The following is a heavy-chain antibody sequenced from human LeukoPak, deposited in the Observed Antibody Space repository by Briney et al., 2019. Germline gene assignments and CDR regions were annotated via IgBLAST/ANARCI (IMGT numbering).Heavy chain of an antibody. CDR2: IYHSGST. Sequence: SETLSLTCTVSGYSMSSGYYWGWIRQPPGKGLEWIGSIYHSGSTYYNPSLKSRVTISVDTSKNQFSLKLSSVTDADTAVYYCARARYYYDSSGNSGWYFDYWGQGTLVTVSS. V-gene: IGHV4-38-2*02. CDR3: ARARYYYDSSGNSGWYFDY. J-gene: IGHJ4*02. D-gene: IGHD3-22*01. CDR1: GYSMSSGYY.